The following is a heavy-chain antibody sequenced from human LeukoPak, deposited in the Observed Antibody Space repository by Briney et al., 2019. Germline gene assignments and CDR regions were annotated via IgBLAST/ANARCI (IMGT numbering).Heavy chain of an antibody. CDR1: GGSFSGYY. CDR2: INHSGST. D-gene: IGHD6-13*01. J-gene: IGHJ5*02. Sequence: PSETLSLTCAVYGGSFSGYYWSWIRQPPGKGLEWIGEINHSGSTNYNPSLKSRVTISVDTSKNQFSLKLSSVTAADTAVYYCARGRVLGSSWYWFDPWGQGTLVTVSS. V-gene: IGHV4-34*01. CDR3: ARGRVLGSSWYWFDP.